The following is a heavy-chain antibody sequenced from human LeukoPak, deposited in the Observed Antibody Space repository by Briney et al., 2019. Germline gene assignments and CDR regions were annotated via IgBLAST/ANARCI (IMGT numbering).Heavy chain of an antibody. Sequence: SQALSLTCAVSGGSISSGGYYWSWIRQHPGQGLEWVGYIYYTGSSYYNPSLKSRVTISVYTSMNPLSLSLSSVTAADTAVYYCARIKRGNYYAFDIWGQGTMVTVSS. CDR3: ARIKRGNYYAFDI. CDR2: IYYTGSS. CDR1: GGSISSGGYY. V-gene: IGHV4-31*11. D-gene: IGHD1-7*01. J-gene: IGHJ3*02.